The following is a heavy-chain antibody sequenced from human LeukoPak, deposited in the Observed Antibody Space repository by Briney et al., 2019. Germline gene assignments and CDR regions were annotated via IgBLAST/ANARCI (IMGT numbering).Heavy chain of an antibody. CDR2: INHSGST. Sequence: PSETLSLTCAVYGGSFSGYYWSWIRQPPGKGLEWIGEINHSGSTNYNPSLKRRVTISVDTSKNQFSLKLSSVTAADTAVYYCARGLLGSGWYGIIDYWGQGTLVTVSS. D-gene: IGHD6-19*01. V-gene: IGHV4-34*01. CDR1: GGSFSGYY. J-gene: IGHJ4*02. CDR3: ARGLLGSGWYGIIDY.